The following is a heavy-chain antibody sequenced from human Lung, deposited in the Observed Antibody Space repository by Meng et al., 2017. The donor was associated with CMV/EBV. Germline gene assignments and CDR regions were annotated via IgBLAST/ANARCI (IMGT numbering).Heavy chain of an antibody. CDR1: TFTSYG. J-gene: IGHJ4*02. Sequence: TFTSYGISWVRQAPGQGLEWLGRSIPIFGTANYAQKFQGRVTITTDESTSTAYMELRSLRSEDTAVYYCARVRSRDYGDFYAHFDYWGQGTLVTVSS. CDR3: ARVRSRDYGDFYAHFDY. V-gene: IGHV1-69*05. D-gene: IGHD4-17*01. CDR2: SIPIFGTA.